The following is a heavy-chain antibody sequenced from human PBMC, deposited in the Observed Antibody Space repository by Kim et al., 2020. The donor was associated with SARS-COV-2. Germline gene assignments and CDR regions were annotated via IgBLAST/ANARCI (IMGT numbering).Heavy chain of an antibody. J-gene: IGHJ6*02. V-gene: IGHV3-9*01. Sequence: YADFVKGRFTLSRDNAKSSLYLQMTSLRAEDTALYYCAKAMVIPWDYGMDVWGQGTAVTVSS. CDR3: AKAMVIPWDYGMDV. D-gene: IGHD3-22*01.